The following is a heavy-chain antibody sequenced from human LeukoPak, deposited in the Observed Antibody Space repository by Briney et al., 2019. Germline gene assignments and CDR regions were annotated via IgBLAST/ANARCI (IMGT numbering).Heavy chain of an antibody. V-gene: IGHV4-39*01. Sequence: SETLSLTCTVSGGSISSSSYYWGWIRQPPGKGLEWIGSIYYSGSTYYNPSLKSRVTISVDTSKNQFSLRLSSVTAADTAVYYCARHAIVVVIAISPDAFDIWGQGTMVTVSS. D-gene: IGHD2-21*01. CDR3: ARHAIVVVIAISPDAFDI. J-gene: IGHJ3*02. CDR1: GGSISSSSYY. CDR2: IYYSGST.